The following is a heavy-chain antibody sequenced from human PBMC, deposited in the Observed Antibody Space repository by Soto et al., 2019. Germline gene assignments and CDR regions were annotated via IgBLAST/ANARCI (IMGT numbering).Heavy chain of an antibody. CDR3: ARGGVKGTTSRGEVYN. J-gene: IGHJ4*02. CDR1: GFTVSDYY. D-gene: IGHD1-7*01. Sequence: QVQVVESGGGLVKPGGSLRLSCAASGFTVSDYYMSWIRQAPGKGLEWVSFISSSGDSTKYADSVKGRFTLSRDNAKHSLYLQLNSLRAEDTAVYYCARGGVKGTTSRGEVYNWGQGTLVTVSS. CDR2: ISSSGDST. V-gene: IGHV3-11*06.